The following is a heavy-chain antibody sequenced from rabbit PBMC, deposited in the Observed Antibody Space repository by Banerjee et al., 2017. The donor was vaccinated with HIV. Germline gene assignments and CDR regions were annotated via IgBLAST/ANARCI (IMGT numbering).Heavy chain of an antibody. Sequence: QEQLVESGGGLVQPEGSLTLTCKASGFDFSRDAMCWVRQAPGKGLEWIACINTISGDTVYATWAKGRFTISKASWTTVTLQMTSLTAADTATYFCARDLAGVIGWNFNLWGQGTLVTVS. CDR1: GFDFSRDA. CDR3: ARDLAGVIGWNFNL. D-gene: IGHD4-1*01. V-gene: IGHV1S45*01. J-gene: IGHJ4*01. CDR2: INTISGDT.